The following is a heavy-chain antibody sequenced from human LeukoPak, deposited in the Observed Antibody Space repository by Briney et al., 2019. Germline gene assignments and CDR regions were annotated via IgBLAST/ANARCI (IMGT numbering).Heavy chain of an antibody. CDR2: IYTSGST. V-gene: IGHV4-61*02. CDR3: ARVEVGATNWFDP. D-gene: IGHD1-26*01. CDR1: GGSISSSSYY. Sequence: SETLSLTCTVSGGSISSSSYYWGWIRQPAGKGLEWIGRIYTSGSTNYNPSLKSRVTMSVDTSKNQFSLKLSSVTAADTAVYYCARVEVGATNWFDPWGQGTLVTVSS. J-gene: IGHJ5*02.